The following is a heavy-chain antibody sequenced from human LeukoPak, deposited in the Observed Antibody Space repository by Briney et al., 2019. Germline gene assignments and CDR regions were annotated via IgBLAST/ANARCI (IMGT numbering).Heavy chain of an antibody. CDR2: ISAYNGNT. D-gene: IGHD6-25*01. J-gene: IGHJ4*02. Sequence: ASVKVSCKASGYTFTSYGISWVRQAPGQGLEWMGWISAYNGNTNYAQKLQGRVTMTTDTSTSTAYMELRSLRSDDTAVYYCARRETLYSSGWRTNDYWGQGTLVTVSS. V-gene: IGHV1-18*01. CDR1: GYTFTSYG. CDR3: ARRETLYSSGWRTNDY.